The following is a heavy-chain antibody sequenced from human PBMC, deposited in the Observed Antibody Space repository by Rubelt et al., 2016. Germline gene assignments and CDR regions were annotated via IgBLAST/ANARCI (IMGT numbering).Heavy chain of an antibody. V-gene: IGHV4-34*01. CDR1: GGSFSGYY. D-gene: IGHD3-22*01. CDR3: ARGGVVVVTSPIYYGMDV. CDR2: INHSGST. Sequence: QVQLQPWGAGLLKPSETLSLTCAVYGGSFSGYYWSWIRQPPGKGLEWIGEINHSGSTNYNPSLKSGVTISGARSKNQFSLKLGSVTAADTAVYYCARGGVVVVTSPIYYGMDVWGQGTTVTVSS. J-gene: IGHJ6*02.